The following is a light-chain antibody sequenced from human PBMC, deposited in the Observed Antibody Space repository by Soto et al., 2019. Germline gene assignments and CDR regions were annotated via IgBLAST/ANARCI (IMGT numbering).Light chain of an antibody. CDR1: TGAVTSGHY. J-gene: IGLJ3*02. V-gene: IGLV7-43*01. CDR3: LRYCGGAHPWM. Sequence: QTVVTQESSLTVSPGGTVTLTCASSTGAVTSGHYANWFQQKPGQAPRALIYSTTNKHSWTPARFSGSLRGGKAVLTLSGVQSEDEADYYCLRYCGGAHPWMFGGGTKVTVL. CDR2: STT.